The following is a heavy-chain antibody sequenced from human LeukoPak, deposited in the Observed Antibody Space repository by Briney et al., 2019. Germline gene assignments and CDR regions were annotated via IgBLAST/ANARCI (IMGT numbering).Heavy chain of an antibody. CDR2: ISAYNGNT. V-gene: IGHV1-18*01. D-gene: IGHD4-17*01. Sequence: ASVKVPCKASGYTFTSYGISWVRQAPGQGLEWMGWISAYNGNTNYAQKLQGRVTMTTDTSTSTAYMELRSLRPDDTAVYYCARQPTEWYFDLWGRGTLVTVSS. CDR1: GYTFTSYG. CDR3: ARQPTEWYFDL. J-gene: IGHJ2*01.